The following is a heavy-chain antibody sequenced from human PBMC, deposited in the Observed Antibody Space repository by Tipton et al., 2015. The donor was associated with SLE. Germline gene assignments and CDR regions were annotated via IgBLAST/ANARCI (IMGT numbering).Heavy chain of an antibody. CDR3: ARGYYYYMDV. Sequence: TLSLTCTVSAGSISSYYWSWIRQPPGKGLEWIGDIYYSGSTNYNPSPKSRVTISIDTSKNHFSLKVNSVTAADTAVYYCARGYYYYMDVWGKGTTVTVSS. CDR1: AGSISSYY. J-gene: IGHJ6*03. CDR2: IYYSGST. V-gene: IGHV4-59*01.